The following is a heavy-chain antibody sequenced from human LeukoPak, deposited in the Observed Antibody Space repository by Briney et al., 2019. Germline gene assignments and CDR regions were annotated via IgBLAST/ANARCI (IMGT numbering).Heavy chain of an antibody. J-gene: IGHJ3*02. V-gene: IGHV1-2*06. CDR1: GYTFTSYA. D-gene: IGHD2-2*01. CDR3: ALDLYQNDAFDI. CDR2: INPNSGGT. Sequence: ASVKVSCKASGYTFTSYAMHWVRQAPGQGLEWMGRINPNSGGTNYAQKFQGRVTMTRDTSISTAYMELSRLRSDDTAVYYCALDLYQNDAFDIWGQGTMVTVSS.